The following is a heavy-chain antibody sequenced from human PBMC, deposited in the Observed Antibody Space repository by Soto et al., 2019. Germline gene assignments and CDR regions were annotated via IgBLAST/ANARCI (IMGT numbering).Heavy chain of an antibody. J-gene: IGHJ4*02. CDR3: ARRRYYYGSGSYFADFDY. D-gene: IGHD3-10*01. Sequence: LRESLKISCKGSGYSFTSYWIGWVRQMPGKGLEWMGIIYPGDSDTRYSPSFQGQVTISADKSISTAYLQWSSLKASDTAMYYCARRRYYYGSGSYFADFDYWGQGTLVTVSS. CDR1: GYSFTSYW. CDR2: IYPGDSDT. V-gene: IGHV5-51*01.